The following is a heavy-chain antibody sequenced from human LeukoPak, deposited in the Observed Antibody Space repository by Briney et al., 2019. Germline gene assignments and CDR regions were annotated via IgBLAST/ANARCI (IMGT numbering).Heavy chain of an antibody. CDR3: ASGYSLDY. D-gene: IGHD6-13*01. CDR2: IRYDGSNK. CDR1: EFTFSSYG. Sequence: GGSLRLSCAASEFTFSSYGMHWVRQAPGKGLEWVAFIRYDGSNKYYADSVKGRFTVSRDNSKNTLYLQMNSLRDEDTAVYYCASGYSLDYWGQGTLVTVSS. V-gene: IGHV3-30*02. J-gene: IGHJ4*02.